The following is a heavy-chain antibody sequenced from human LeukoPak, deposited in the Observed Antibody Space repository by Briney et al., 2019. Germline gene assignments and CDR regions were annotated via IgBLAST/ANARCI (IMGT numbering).Heavy chain of an antibody. D-gene: IGHD3-10*01. CDR2: IYYSGST. V-gene: IGHV4-59*01. CDR1: GGSISSYY. Sequence: PSETLSLTCTVSGGSISSYYWSWIRQPPGKGLEWIGYIYYSGSTNYNPSLKSRVTISVDTSKNQLSLKLSSVTAADTAVYYCARDRMMVRGLSYYYYGMDVWGQGTTVTVSS. J-gene: IGHJ6*02. CDR3: ARDRMMVRGLSYYYYGMDV.